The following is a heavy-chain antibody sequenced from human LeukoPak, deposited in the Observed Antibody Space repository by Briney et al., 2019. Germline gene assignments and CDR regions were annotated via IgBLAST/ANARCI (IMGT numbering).Heavy chain of an antibody. CDR1: GFTFSSYG. CDR3: AKEGQWGVLFDY. V-gene: IGHV3-23*01. J-gene: IGHJ4*02. Sequence: GGTLRLSCAASGFTFSSYGMSWVRQAPGKGLEWVSAISGSGGSTYYADSVKGRFTISRDNSKNTLYLQMNSLRAEDTAVYYCAKEGQWGVLFDYWGQGTLVTVSS. CDR2: ISGSGGST. D-gene: IGHD6-19*01.